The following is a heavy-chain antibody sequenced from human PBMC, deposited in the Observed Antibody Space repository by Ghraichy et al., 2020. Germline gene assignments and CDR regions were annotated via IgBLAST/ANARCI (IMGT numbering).Heavy chain of an antibody. CDR1: GFTFSSYA. CDR3: AKSTGGGPDSGYGTNAFEF. J-gene: IGHJ3*01. CDR2: ISGSGGST. Sequence: GGSLRLSCAASGFTFSSYAMSWVRQAPGKGLEWVSAISGSGGSTYYADSVKGRFTISIDNSKNTLYLQINSLRAEDTAVYYWAKSTGGGPDSGYGTNAFEFWGQGTMVTVSS. D-gene: IGHD5-12*01. V-gene: IGHV3-23*01.